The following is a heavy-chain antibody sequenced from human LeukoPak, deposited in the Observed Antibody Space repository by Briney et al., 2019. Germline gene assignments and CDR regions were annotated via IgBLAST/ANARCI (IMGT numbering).Heavy chain of an antibody. CDR3: ASTPYYYDSSGYYVDY. CDR1: GFTVSSNY. CDR2: IYSGGST. D-gene: IGHD3-22*01. J-gene: IGHJ4*02. V-gene: IGHV3-66*01. Sequence: GGSRRLSCAASGFTVSSNYMSWVRQAPGKGLEWVSVIYSGGSTYYADSVKGRFTISRDNSKNTLYLQMNSLRAEDTAVYYCASTPYYYDSSGYYVDYWGQGTLVTVSS.